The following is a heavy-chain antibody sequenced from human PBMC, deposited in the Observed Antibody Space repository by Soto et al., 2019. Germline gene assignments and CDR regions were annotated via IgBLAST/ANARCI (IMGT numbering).Heavy chain of an antibody. CDR2: ISSSSSYI. CDR1: GFTFSSYS. CDR3: ARDTVGYCSGGSCLHYYYYYGMDV. J-gene: IGHJ6*02. Sequence: PGGSLRLSCAASGFTFSSYSMNWVRQAPGKGLEWVSSISSSSSYIYYADSVKGRFTISRDNAKNSLYLQMNSLRAEDTAVYYCARDTVGYCSGGSCLHYYYYYGMDVWGQGTMVTVSS. V-gene: IGHV3-21*01. D-gene: IGHD2-15*01.